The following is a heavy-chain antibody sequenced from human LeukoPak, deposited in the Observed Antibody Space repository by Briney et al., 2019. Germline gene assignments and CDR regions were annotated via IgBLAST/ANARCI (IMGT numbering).Heavy chain of an antibody. V-gene: IGHV1-69*05. CDR1: GGTFSSYA. D-gene: IGHD4-11*01. Sequence: SVKASCKASGGTFSSYAISWVRQAPGQGLEWMGGIIPIFGTANYAQKFQGRVTITTDEPTSTAYVELSSLRSEDTAVYYCARDNYAGANWFDPWRQGPLVTVSS. CDR2: IIPIFGTA. J-gene: IGHJ5*02. CDR3: ARDNYAGANWFDP.